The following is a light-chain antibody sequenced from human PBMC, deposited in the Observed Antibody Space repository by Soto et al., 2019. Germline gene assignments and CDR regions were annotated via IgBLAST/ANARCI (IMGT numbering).Light chain of an antibody. J-gene: IGKJ1*01. V-gene: IGKV1-5*03. CDR2: KAS. Sequence: DIQMTQSPSTLCVSVGDRVTITCRASQSISSWLAWYQQKPGKAPKLLIYKASSLERGVPSRFSGSGSGTEFTHTISSLQPDDFATYYCQQYKSDSPWTFGQGTKVEI. CDR1: QSISSW. CDR3: QQYKSDSPWT.